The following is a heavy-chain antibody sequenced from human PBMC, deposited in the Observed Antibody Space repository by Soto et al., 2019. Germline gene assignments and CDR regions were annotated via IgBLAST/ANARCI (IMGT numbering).Heavy chain of an antibody. J-gene: IGHJ3*02. CDR2: IKSKSDGGTT. Sequence: PGGSLRLSCAASGFTFSNDWMNWVRQPPGKGLEWVGFIKSKSDGGTTGYTAPVKGRFTISRDDSKNTLFLQMNSLKTEDTAVESCATERSGAFHIWGQGTMVTVS. V-gene: IGHV3-15*07. D-gene: IGHD2-15*01. CDR1: GFTFSNDW. CDR3: ATERSGAFHI.